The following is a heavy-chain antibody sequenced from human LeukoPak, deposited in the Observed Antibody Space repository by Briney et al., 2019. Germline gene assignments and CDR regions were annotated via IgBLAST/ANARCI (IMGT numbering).Heavy chain of an antibody. CDR2: ISGSGGST. Sequence: GGSLRLSCAASGFTFSAYYMSWIRQAPGKGLEWVSAISGSGGSTYYADSVKGRFTISRDNSKNTLYLQMNSLRAEDTAVYYCAKDLRGSGNWFDPWGQGTLVTVSS. D-gene: IGHD3-10*01. J-gene: IGHJ5*02. V-gene: IGHV3-23*01. CDR3: AKDLRGSGNWFDP. CDR1: GFTFSAYY.